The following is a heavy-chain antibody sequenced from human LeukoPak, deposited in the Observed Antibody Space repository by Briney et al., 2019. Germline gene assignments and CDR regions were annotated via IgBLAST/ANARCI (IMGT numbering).Heavy chain of an antibody. CDR2: IYKTGST. CDR3: ARDVLR. CDR1: GDSITSGGHY. Sequence: SETLSLTCTVSGDSITSGGHYWSWIRQRPGKGLEWIGYIYKTGSTYYNPSLKSRVTMSVDTSRNQFSLKLNSVTAADTAVYYCARDVLRWGQGTLVTVSP. V-gene: IGHV4-31*03. J-gene: IGHJ4*02.